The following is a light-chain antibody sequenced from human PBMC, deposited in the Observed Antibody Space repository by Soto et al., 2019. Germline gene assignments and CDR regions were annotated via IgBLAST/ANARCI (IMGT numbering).Light chain of an antibody. Sequence: EIVMTQSPATLSLSPGERATLSCRASQSVSNNLAWYQQKPGQAPRLLIFGASTRATGIPARFSGSGSGTEFTLTISSLQSEDSATYFCQQYENWPLITFGQGTRLEIK. V-gene: IGKV3-15*01. CDR2: GAS. J-gene: IGKJ5*01. CDR3: QQYENWPLIT. CDR1: QSVSNN.